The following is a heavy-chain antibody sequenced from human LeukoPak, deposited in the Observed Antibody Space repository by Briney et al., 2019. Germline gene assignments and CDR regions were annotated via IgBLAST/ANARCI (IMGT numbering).Heavy chain of an antibody. D-gene: IGHD5-24*01. CDR3: ARPRGNVEMAAIPFDY. J-gene: IGHJ4*02. CDR1: GFTFSSYW. V-gene: IGHV3-21*01. Sequence: PGGSLRLSCAASGFTFSSYWMSWVRQAPGKGLEWVSSISTSSSYIYYADSVKGRFTISRDNAKNSLYLQMNSLGAEDTAVYYCARPRGNVEMAAIPFDYWGQGTLVTVSS. CDR2: ISTSSSYI.